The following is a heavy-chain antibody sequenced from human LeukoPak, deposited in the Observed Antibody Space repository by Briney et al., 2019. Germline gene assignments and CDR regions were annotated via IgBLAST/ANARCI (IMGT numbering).Heavy chain of an antibody. CDR3: ATTQWLAPPPDS. CDR1: GFTFIKYW. V-gene: IGHV3-74*01. J-gene: IGHJ4*02. CDR2: INTDGTVT. Sequence: PGGSLRLSCAASGFTFIKYWMLWVRQAPGKGLESVSRINTDGTVTTYADSVKGRFTVSRDDADNTMFLQMNSVRDEDMAVYYCATTQWLAPPPDSWGQGTPVTVSS. D-gene: IGHD6-19*01.